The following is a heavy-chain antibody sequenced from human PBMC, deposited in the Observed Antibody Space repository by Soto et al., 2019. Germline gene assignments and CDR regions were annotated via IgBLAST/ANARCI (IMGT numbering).Heavy chain of an antibody. Sequence: GGSLRLSCAASGFTFSSYAMHWVRQAPGKGLEWVAVISYDGSNKYYADSVKGRFTISRDNSKNTLYLQMNSLRAEDTAVYYCAREGAGSSSWYLFPSGWYYYGMDVWGQGTTVTVSS. J-gene: IGHJ6*02. CDR1: GFTFSSYA. V-gene: IGHV3-30-3*01. D-gene: IGHD6-13*01. CDR3: AREGAGSSSWYLFPSGWYYYGMDV. CDR2: ISYDGSNK.